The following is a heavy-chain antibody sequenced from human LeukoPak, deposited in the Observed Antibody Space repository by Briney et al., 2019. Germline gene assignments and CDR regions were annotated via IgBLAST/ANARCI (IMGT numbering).Heavy chain of an antibody. J-gene: IGHJ4*02. CDR1: GFTFSDHY. D-gene: IGHD2-15*01. V-gene: IGHV3-23*01. CDR3: AKAPVTSCRGAFCYPFDY. Sequence: GGSLRLSCAASGFTFSDHYIDWVRQAPGKGLEWVSAMSSSDDGRYCAASVRGRFTISRDTSRSTLYLQMNSLRAEDAAVYYCAKAPVTSCRGAFCYPFDYWGQGTLVTVSS. CDR2: MSSSDDGR.